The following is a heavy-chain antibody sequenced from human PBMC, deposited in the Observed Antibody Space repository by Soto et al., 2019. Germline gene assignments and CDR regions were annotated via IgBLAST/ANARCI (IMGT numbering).Heavy chain of an antibody. D-gene: IGHD3-9*01. V-gene: IGHV1-18*01. CDR3: VRDRFAYFDPPASDY. J-gene: IGHJ4*02. CDR1: XXXXINFX. CDR2: ITTFNGKT. Sequence: QVQLVQSXXXXKRXXXXVKVSCXXXXXXXINFXXXXVXQAXGQGLEWMGWITTFNGKTNYAQKFQGRITITADTSTSTAYMELRSLISDDTAVYYCVRDRFAYFDPPASDYWGQGTLVTVSS.